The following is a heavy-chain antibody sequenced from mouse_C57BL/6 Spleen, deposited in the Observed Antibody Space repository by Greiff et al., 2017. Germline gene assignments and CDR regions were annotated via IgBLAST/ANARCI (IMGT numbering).Heavy chain of an antibody. CDR3: TTSYYSNYVFAY. D-gene: IGHD2-5*01. Sequence: EVMLVESGAELVRPGASVKSSCTASGFNIKDDYMHWVKQRPEQGLEWIGWIDPENGDTEYASKFQGKATITADTSSNTAYLQLSSLTSEDTAVYYCTTSYYSNYVFAYWGQGTLVTVSA. J-gene: IGHJ3*01. CDR2: IDPENGDT. V-gene: IGHV14-4*01. CDR1: GFNIKDDY.